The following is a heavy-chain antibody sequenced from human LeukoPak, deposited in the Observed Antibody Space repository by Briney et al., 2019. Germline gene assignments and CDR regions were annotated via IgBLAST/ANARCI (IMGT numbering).Heavy chain of an antibody. D-gene: IGHD1-14*01. J-gene: IGHJ2*01. V-gene: IGHV3-23*01. CDR1: GFTFSSYA. CDR3: AQLLDDNPIRWYFGL. CDR2: ISESGDTP. Sequence: GGSLRLSCTASGFTFSSYALSWVRQAPGKGLEWVSSISESGDTPYYADSVKGLFTISRDNSKNTLYLQMSSLRAEDTAVYYCAQLLDDNPIRWYFGLWGRGTLITVSS.